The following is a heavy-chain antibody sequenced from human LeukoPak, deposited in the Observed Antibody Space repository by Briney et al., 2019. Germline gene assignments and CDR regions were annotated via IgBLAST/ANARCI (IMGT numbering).Heavy chain of an antibody. D-gene: IGHD1-26*01. CDR2: INPNSGGT. CDR3: ARGMEPYYYMDV. V-gene: IGHV1-2*02. CDR1: GYTFTDYY. J-gene: IGHJ6*03. Sequence: ASVRVSCKASGYTFTDYYIHWVRQAPGQGLEWMGWINPNSGGTNFAQHFQGRVTMTRDTSISTAYMELSRLRSDDTAVYYCARGMEPYYYMDVWGKGTTVTVSS.